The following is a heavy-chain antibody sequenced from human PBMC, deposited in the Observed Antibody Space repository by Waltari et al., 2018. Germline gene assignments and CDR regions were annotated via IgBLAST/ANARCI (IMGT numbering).Heavy chain of an antibody. J-gene: IGHJ4*02. CDR3: GTRYT. CDR1: GFLFSSNG. V-gene: IGHV3-23*01. D-gene: IGHD3-9*01. Sequence: EVQLLESGGGLVQPGGSRRLSCVASGFLFSSNGMNWFRQAPGKGLEWVSGISAGGEDTYYAESVKGRFTISRDNSKNTLYVQLSSLTAQDTAVYYCGTRYTWGQGTLVTVSS. CDR2: ISAGGEDT.